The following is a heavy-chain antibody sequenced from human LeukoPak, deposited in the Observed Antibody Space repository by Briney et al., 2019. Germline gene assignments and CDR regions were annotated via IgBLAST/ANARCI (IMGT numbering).Heavy chain of an antibody. CDR3: TTVFGQYCSGGSCYGYGYNWFDP. V-gene: IGHV3-15*01. Sequence: PGGSLRLSCAASGFTFSNAWMSWVRQAPGKGLEWVGRIKNKIDGETTDYAAPVKDRFTISRDDSKNTLYLQMNSLKTEDTAVYYCTTVFGQYCSGGSCYGYGYNWFDPRGQGTLVTVSS. D-gene: IGHD2-15*01. CDR1: GFTFSNAW. J-gene: IGHJ5*02. CDR2: IKNKIDGETT.